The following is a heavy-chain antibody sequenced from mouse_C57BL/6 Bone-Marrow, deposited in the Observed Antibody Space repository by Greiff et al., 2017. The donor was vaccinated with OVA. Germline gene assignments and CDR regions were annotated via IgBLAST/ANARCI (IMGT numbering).Heavy chain of an antibody. V-gene: IGHV1-81*01. CDR3: ARQLRPTGYYAMDY. D-gene: IGHD3-2*02. Sequence: VKVVESGAELARPGASVKLSCKASGYTFTSYGISWVKQRTGQGLEWIGEIYPRSGNTYYNEKFKGKATLTADKSSSTAYMELRSLTSEDSAVYFCARQLRPTGYYAMDYWGQGTSVTVSS. CDR2: IYPRSGNT. J-gene: IGHJ4*01. CDR1: GYTFTSYG.